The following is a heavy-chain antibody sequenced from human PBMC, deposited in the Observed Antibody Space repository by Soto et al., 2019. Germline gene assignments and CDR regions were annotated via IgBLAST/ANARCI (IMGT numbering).Heavy chain of an antibody. D-gene: IGHD6-6*01. Sequence: QVQLQESGPGLVKPSETLSLTCTVSGGSISSYYWSWIRQPPGKGLEWIGYIYYSGSTNYNPSRKSRVTISVDTSKNQFSLKLSSVTAADTAVYYCARSGIAARLAVMDYWGQGTLVTVSS. CDR2: IYYSGST. CDR3: ARSGIAARLAVMDY. CDR1: GGSISSYY. J-gene: IGHJ4*02. V-gene: IGHV4-59*01.